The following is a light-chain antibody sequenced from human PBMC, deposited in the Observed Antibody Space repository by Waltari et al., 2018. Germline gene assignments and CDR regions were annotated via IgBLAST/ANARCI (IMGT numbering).Light chain of an antibody. CDR1: SPNIRAGYA. J-gene: IGLJ2*01. V-gene: IGLV1-40*01. CDR3: QSYDRDLNAVL. Sequence: QSVLTQPPSVSGAPGQSVTISCTGSSPNIRAGYAVHWYQQIPGSALKVLIYRGDNRPSGVPGRFSGSKSGTSASLSVTGLHVEDEADYFCQSYDRDLNAVLFGGGTKLTVL. CDR2: RGD.